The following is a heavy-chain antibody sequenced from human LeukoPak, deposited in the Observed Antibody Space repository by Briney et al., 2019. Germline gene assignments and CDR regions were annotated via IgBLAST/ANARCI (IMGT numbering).Heavy chain of an antibody. CDR2: IYYSGST. Sequence: SETLSLTCTVSGGSISSYYWGWIRQPPGKGLEWIGSIYYSGSTYYNPSLKSRVTISVDTSKNQFSLKLSSVTAADTAVYYCARGQYSSGWYNWFDPWGQGTLVTVSS. CDR1: GGSISSYY. D-gene: IGHD6-19*01. J-gene: IGHJ5*02. V-gene: IGHV4-39*01. CDR3: ARGQYSSGWYNWFDP.